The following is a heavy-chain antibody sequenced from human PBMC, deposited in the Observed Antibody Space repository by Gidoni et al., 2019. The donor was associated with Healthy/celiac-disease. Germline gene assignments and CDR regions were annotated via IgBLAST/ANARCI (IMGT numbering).Heavy chain of an antibody. Sequence: QVQLQESGPGLVKPSETLSLTCTVSGGSISSYYWSWIRQPPGKGLEWIGYIYYSGSTNYNPSLKSRVTISVDTSKNQFSLKLSSVTAADTAVYYCASSLTTYFDYWGQGTLVTVSS. CDR1: GGSISSYY. CDR2: IYYSGST. V-gene: IGHV4-59*01. CDR3: ASSLTTYFDY. J-gene: IGHJ4*02.